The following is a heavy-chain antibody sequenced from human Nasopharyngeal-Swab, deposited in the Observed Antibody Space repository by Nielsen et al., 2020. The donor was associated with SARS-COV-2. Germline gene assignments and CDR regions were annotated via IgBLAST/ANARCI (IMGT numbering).Heavy chain of an antibody. Sequence: GESLKISCSASGFTFSSYAMHWVRQAPGKGLEYVSAISSNGGSTYYADSVKSRFTISRDNSKNTLYLQMNSLRAEDTAVYYYAREEFGGYDSSGYAYSYYFDYWGQGTLVTVSS. CDR2: ISSNGGST. D-gene: IGHD3-22*01. CDR1: GFTFSSYA. V-gene: IGHV3-64*04. CDR3: AREEFGGYDSSGYAYSYYFDY. J-gene: IGHJ4*02.